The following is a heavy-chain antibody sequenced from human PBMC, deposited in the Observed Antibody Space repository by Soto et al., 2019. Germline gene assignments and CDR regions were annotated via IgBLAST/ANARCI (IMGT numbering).Heavy chain of an antibody. D-gene: IGHD3-3*01. V-gene: IGHV3-30-3*01. CDR1: GFTFSNYA. Sequence: QVQMVECRGGVVHPGRSLRLSCAASGFTFSNYAMHWVRQAPRKTLKWLAFISYDGSNKFYADSVKGRITIARDNSKNMIYVQVNSLRVEDTALYYNARDWSGSLSVAIDYWGQGSPVTVSS. CDR2: ISYDGSNK. J-gene: IGHJ4*02. CDR3: ARDWSGSLSVAIDY.